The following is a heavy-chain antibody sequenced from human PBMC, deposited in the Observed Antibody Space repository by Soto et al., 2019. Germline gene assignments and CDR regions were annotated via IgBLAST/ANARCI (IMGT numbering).Heavy chain of an antibody. J-gene: IGHJ4*02. CDR1: GFTFSSYG. V-gene: IGHV3-30*18. CDR2: ISYDGSNK. Sequence: QVQLVESGGGVVQPGRSLRLSCAASGFTFSSYGMHWVRQAPGKGLEWVAVISYDGSNKYYADSVKGRFTISRDNSKNTLYLQMNSLRAEDTAVYYCAKEGPFWGQGTLVTVSS. CDR3: AKEGPF.